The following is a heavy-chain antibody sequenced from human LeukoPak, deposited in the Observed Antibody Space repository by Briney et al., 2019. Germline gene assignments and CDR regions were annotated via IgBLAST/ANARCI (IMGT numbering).Heavy chain of an antibody. D-gene: IGHD3-16*01. CDR1: GFTFSSYW. CDR3: ARDLGARGH. J-gene: IGHJ4*02. Sequence: PGGSLRLSCAASGFTFSSYWMSWVRQAPGKGLEWVANIKQDGSEKYYVDSVKGRFTISRDNAKNTLFLQMDSLRVEDTGHYYCARDLGARGHWGQGTLVIVSS. V-gene: IGHV3-7*01. CDR2: IKQDGSEK.